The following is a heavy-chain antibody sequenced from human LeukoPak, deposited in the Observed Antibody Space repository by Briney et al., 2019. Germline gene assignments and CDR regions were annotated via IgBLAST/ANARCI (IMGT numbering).Heavy chain of an antibody. CDR3: ARQLYSSGWSDY. CDR1: GGSISSYY. J-gene: IGHJ4*02. D-gene: IGHD6-19*01. V-gene: IGHV4-59*08. Sequence: PSETLSLTCTVSGGSISSYYWSWIRQPPGKGLEWIGYIYYSGSTNYNPSLKSRVTISVDTSKNQFSLKLSSVTAADTAVYYCARQLYSSGWSDYWGQGTLVTVSS. CDR2: IYYSGST.